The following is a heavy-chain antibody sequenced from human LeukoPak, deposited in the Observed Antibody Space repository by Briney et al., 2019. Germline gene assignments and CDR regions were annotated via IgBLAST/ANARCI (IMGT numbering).Heavy chain of an antibody. V-gene: IGHV1-69*13. J-gene: IGHJ4*02. CDR3: ARSGGNSMFDY. CDR1: GGTFNSYA. Sequence: EASVKVSCKASGGTFNSYAISWVRQAPGQGLEWMGGIIPIFGTANYAQKFQGRVTITADESTSTAYMELSSLRSEDTAVYYCARSGGNSMFDYWGQGTLVTVSS. D-gene: IGHD4-23*01. CDR2: IIPIFGTA.